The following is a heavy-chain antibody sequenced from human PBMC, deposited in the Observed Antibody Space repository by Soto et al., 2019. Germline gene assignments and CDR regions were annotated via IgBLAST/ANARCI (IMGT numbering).Heavy chain of an antibody. CDR1: GFTVSSSY. CDR3: ARGPRVSSTGTGAH. J-gene: IGHJ4*02. CDR2: IHSGGST. D-gene: IGHD1-1*01. Sequence: GGSLRLSCAASGFTVSSSYMSWVRQAPGKGLEWVSLIHSGGSTDYADSVRGRFTISRDNAKNSLYLEMNTLRADDSGLYYCARGPRVSSTGTGAHWGRGTLVTVSS. V-gene: IGHV3-53*01.